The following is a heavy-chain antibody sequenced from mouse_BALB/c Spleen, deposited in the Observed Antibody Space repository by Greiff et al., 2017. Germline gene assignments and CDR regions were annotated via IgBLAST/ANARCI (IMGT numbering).Heavy chain of an antibody. Sequence: VQLQQSGAELVRPGTSVKLSCKASGYAFTNYLIEWVKQRPGQGLEWIGVINPGSGGTNYNEKFKGKATLTADKSSSTAYMQLSSLTSDDSAVYFCARSTMITKKGYYFDYWGQGTTLTVSS. CDR2: INPGSGGT. J-gene: IGHJ2*01. CDR3: ARSTMITKKGYYFDY. D-gene: IGHD2-4*01. V-gene: IGHV1-54*01. CDR1: GYAFTNYL.